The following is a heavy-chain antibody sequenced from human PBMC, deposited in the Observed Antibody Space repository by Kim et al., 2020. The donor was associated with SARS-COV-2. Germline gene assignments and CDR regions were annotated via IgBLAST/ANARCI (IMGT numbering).Heavy chain of an antibody. CDR1: GFTFSHYA. Sequence: GGSLRLSCSTSGFTFSHYAMNWVRQTPEKGLEWVATIEGPTTNTHYPDSVKGRFTIPRNNSQNTVNLHIITLKPEDTAMFSCTTWLHPNFDYWGRGTLVT. CDR3: TTWLHPNFDY. CDR2: IEGPTTNT. D-gene: IGHD5-12*01. J-gene: IGHJ4*02. V-gene: IGHV3-23*01.